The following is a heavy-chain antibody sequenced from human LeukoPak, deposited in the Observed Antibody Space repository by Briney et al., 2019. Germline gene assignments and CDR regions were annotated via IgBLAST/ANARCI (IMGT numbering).Heavy chain of an antibody. CDR2: ISGSGGST. Sequence: PGGSLRLSCAASGFAFSSYGMTWVRQAPGKGLEWVSVISGSGGSTYYVDSVQGRFTISRDNSKNTLYLQMNSLRAEDTAVYYCAKGGCSTTTCLNWFDPWGQGTLVTVSS. D-gene: IGHD2-2*01. J-gene: IGHJ5*02. CDR3: AKGGCSTTTCLNWFDP. CDR1: GFAFSSYG. V-gene: IGHV3-23*01.